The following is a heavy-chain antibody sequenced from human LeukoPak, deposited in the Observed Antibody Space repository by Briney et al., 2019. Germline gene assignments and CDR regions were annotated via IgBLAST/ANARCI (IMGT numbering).Heavy chain of an antibody. CDR2: INHSGST. Sequence: SETLSLTCAVYGGSFSGYYWSWIRQPPGKGLEWIGEINHSGSTNYNPSLKSRVTISVDTSKNQFSLKLSSVTAADTAVYYCARVGDTMVAFDYWGQGTLVTVSS. CDR3: ARVGDTMVAFDY. D-gene: IGHD3-10*01. V-gene: IGHV4-34*01. J-gene: IGHJ4*02. CDR1: GGSFSGYY.